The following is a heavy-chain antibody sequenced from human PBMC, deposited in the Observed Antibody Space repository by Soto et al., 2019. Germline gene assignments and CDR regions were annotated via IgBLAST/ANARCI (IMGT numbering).Heavy chain of an antibody. Sequence: ASVKVSCKASGYTFTDYYIHWMRQAPGQGLEWLGWINLKSGGTTYTQNFRGRVTMTWDTSITTAFMELSRLMSDDTAVYYCARARADNWNNLFDFWGQGTLVTVSS. V-gene: IGHV1-2*02. CDR1: GYTFTDYY. D-gene: IGHD1-20*01. CDR3: ARARADNWNNLFDF. J-gene: IGHJ4*02. CDR2: INLKSGGT.